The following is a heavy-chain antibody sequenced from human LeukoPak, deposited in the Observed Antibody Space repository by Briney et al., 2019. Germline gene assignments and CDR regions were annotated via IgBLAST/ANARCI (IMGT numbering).Heavy chain of an antibody. Sequence: GGSLRLSCAASGFTLSRYSMNWVRQAPGKGLEWVSSISSGSSYIYYAGSVKGRFTISRDNAKNSLYLQMNSLRAEDTAVYYCATLENNWNYEGYYYYYMDVWGKGTTVTVSS. CDR2: ISSGSSYI. CDR1: GFTLSRYS. CDR3: ATLENNWNYEGYYYYYMDV. V-gene: IGHV3-21*04. D-gene: IGHD1-7*01. J-gene: IGHJ6*03.